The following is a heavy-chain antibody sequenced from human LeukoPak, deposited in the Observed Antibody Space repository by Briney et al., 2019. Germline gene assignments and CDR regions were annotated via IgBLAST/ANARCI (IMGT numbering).Heavy chain of an antibody. CDR3: ARVDENPSGLYRAYLDY. V-gene: IGHV3-30*04. Sequence: GGSLRLSCAASGFTFSSYPMHWVRQAPGKGLEWVAVISKDGTNTYFSNEYYADFVKGRFTISRDNSKNTLYLQMSSLRAVDTAVYYCARVDENPSGLYRAYLDYWGQGSLVTVSS. CDR1: GFTFSSYP. J-gene: IGHJ4*02. CDR2: ISKDGTNTYFSNE. D-gene: IGHD3-16*01.